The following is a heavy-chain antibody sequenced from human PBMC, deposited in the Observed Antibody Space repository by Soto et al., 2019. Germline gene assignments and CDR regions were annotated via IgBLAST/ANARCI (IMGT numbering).Heavy chain of an antibody. CDR2: INPSGGST. Sequence: QVQLVQSGAEVKKPGASVKVSCKASGYTFTSYYMHWVRQAPGQGLEWMGIINPSGGSTSYAQKFQGRVTMTWDTSTSTVYMELSSLRSEDTAVYYCARDRETYYYDSSGYYLYNWGQGTLVTVSS. CDR1: GYTFTSYY. J-gene: IGHJ4*02. V-gene: IGHV1-46*01. D-gene: IGHD3-22*01. CDR3: ARDRETYYYDSSGYYLYN.